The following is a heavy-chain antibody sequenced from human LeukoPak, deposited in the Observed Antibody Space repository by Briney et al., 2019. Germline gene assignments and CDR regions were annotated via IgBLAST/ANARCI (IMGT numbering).Heavy chain of an antibody. J-gene: IGHJ4*02. Sequence: QPGGSLRLSCAASGFTFDDYAMHWVRHAPGKGLEWVSGISWNSGSIGYADSVKGRFTISRDNAKNTVYLQMNSLRAEDTAVYYCAKADADYYDSSGSFDYWGQGTLVTVSS. CDR1: GFTFDDYA. V-gene: IGHV3-9*01. D-gene: IGHD3-22*01. CDR2: ISWNSGSI. CDR3: AKADADYYDSSGSFDY.